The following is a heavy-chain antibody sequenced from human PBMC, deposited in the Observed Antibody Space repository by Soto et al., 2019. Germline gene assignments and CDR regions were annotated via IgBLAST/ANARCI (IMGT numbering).Heavy chain of an antibody. V-gene: IGHV2-5*02. CDR1: AFSLSTSVVG. D-gene: IGHD7-27*01. CDR3: THAWAH. Sequence: SGPTLVNHTQTLTLNCTFSAFSLSTSVVGLGWVRQPPGKALEWLALIYWDGDRRYSPSLKSRLTITKDTSNNQVALTMTNMDPLDTATYYCTHAWAHWGQGILVTVSS. J-gene: IGHJ4*02. CDR2: IYWDGDR.